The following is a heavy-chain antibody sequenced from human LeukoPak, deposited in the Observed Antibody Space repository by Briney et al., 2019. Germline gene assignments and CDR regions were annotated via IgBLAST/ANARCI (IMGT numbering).Heavy chain of an antibody. CDR1: GFTFSNYA. J-gene: IGHJ4*02. V-gene: IGHV3-30*07. D-gene: IGHD3-9*01. CDR2: ISYDGTYK. Sequence: GGSLRLSCAASGFTFSNYAMHWVRQAPGKGLEWVAVISYDGTYKYYADSVQGRFTISRDNSKNTLYLQMNSLRAEDTAVYYCAKGLLTGYSGALYYFDYWGQGTLVTVSS. CDR3: AKGLLTGYSGALYYFDY.